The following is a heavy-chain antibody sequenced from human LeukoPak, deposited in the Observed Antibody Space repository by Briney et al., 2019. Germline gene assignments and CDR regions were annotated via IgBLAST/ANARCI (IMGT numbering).Heavy chain of an antibody. J-gene: IGHJ4*02. CDR3: TSDSSSWSYFDY. Sequence: PGGSLRLSCAASGFTFSNAWMSWVRQAPGKGLEWVGRIKSKTDGGTTDYAAPVKGRFTISRDDSKNTLYLQMNSLKTEDTAVYYCTSDSSSWSYFDYWGQGTLVTVSS. CDR1: GFTFSNAW. D-gene: IGHD6-13*01. V-gene: IGHV3-15*01. CDR2: IKSKTDGGTT.